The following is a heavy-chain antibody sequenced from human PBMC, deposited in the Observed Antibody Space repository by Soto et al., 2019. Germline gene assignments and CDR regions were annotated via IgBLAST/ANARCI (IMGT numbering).Heavy chain of an antibody. Sequence: QVQLVQSGAEVKKPGASVKVSCKASGYTFTGYYMHWVRQAPGQGLEWMGWINPNSGGTNYAQKFQGWVTMTRDTSISTAYMELSRLRSDDTAVYYCARVPRIAAAGTPAYYDGMDVWGKGTTVTVSS. D-gene: IGHD6-13*01. CDR2: INPNSGGT. V-gene: IGHV1-2*04. CDR3: ARVPRIAAAGTPAYYDGMDV. CDR1: GYTFTGYY. J-gene: IGHJ6*04.